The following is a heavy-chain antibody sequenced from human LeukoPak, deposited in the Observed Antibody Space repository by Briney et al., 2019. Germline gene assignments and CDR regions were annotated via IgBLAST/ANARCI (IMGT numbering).Heavy chain of an antibody. CDR1: GFTFSSYG. CDR2: ISYDGSNK. Sequence: PGGSLRLSCAASGFTFSSYGMHWVRQAPGKGLEWVAVISYDGSNKYYADSVKGRFTISRDNSKNTLYLQMNSLRAEHTAVYYCAKDYEQQLVHDAFDIWGQGTMVTVSS. J-gene: IGHJ3*02. V-gene: IGHV3-30*18. CDR3: AKDYEQQLVHDAFDI. D-gene: IGHD6-13*01.